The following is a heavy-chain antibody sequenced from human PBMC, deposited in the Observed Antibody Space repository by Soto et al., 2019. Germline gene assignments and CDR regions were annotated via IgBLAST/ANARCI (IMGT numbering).Heavy chain of an antibody. V-gene: IGHV4-34*01. CDR3: ASDSLDYYCSGRPGMDV. CDR1: GGSFSSYY. D-gene: IGHD3-10*01. CDR2: INHSGST. J-gene: IGHJ6*02. Sequence: SETLSLTCAVYGGSFSSYYWSWIRQPPGKGLEWIGEINHSGSTNYNPSLKSRVTISVDTSKNQFSLKLSSVTAADTAVYYCASDSLDYYCSGRPGMDVWGQGTTVTVSS.